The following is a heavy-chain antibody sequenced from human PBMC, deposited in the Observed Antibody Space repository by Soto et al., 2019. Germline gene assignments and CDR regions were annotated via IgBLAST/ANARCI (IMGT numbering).Heavy chain of an antibody. Sequence: ASVKVSCKASGYTFTSYAMHLVRQAPGQRLEWMGWINAGNGNTKYSQKFQGRVTITRDTSASTAYMELSSMRSEDTAVYYCAREGWNHPELWLDPWGHGTLVTVSS. J-gene: IGHJ5*02. D-gene: IGHD1-1*01. CDR3: AREGWNHPELWLDP. V-gene: IGHV1-3*01. CDR2: INAGNGNT. CDR1: GYTFTSYA.